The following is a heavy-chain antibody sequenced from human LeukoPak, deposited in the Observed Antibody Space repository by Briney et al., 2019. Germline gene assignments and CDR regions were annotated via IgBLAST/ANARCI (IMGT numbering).Heavy chain of an antibody. V-gene: IGHV3-23*01. J-gene: IGHJ4*02. Sequence: ETLSLTCTVSGGSISSGGYYWSWVRQAPGKGLEWVSAISGSGGSTYYADSVKGRFTISRDNSKNTLYLQMNSLRAEDTAVYYCARKFILDYWGQGTLVTVSS. CDR3: ARKFILDY. CDR2: ISGSGGST. D-gene: IGHD3-16*02. CDR1: GGSISSGGYY.